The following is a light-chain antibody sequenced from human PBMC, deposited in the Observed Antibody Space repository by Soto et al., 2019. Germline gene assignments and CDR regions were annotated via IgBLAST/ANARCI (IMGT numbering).Light chain of an antibody. CDR2: KAS. CDR1: QSISSW. V-gene: IGKV1-5*03. Sequence: DIQMTQSPSTLSASVGDRVTITCRASQSISSWLAWYQQKPGKAPKLLIYKASILESGVPSRFSGSGSGTEFTLTISSLQPDDFATYYCQQYNSYPLTFGQGTKVEIK. J-gene: IGKJ1*01. CDR3: QQYNSYPLT.